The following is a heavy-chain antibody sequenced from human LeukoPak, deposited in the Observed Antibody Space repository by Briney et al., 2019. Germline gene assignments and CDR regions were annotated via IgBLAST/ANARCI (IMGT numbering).Heavy chain of an antibody. CDR2: ISAYNGNT. J-gene: IGHJ5*02. CDR1: GYTFTSYG. V-gene: IGHV1-18*01. CDR3: ARGVIGPLSNWFDP. D-gene: IGHD2-21*01. Sequence: ASVKVSCKAAGYTFTSYGISWVRQAPGQGLEWMGWISAYNGNTNYAQKLQGRVTMTTDTSTSTAYMELRSLRSDDTAVYYCARGVIGPLSNWFDPWGQGTLVTVSS.